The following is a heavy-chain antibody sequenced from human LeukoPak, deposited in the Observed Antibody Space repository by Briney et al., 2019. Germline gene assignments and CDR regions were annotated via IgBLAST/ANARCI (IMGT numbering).Heavy chain of an antibody. J-gene: IGHJ4*02. V-gene: IGHV4-61*01. Sequence: PSETLSLTCSVSIGSLSSGSYYSSSIRQPPGEGLEWIGYIYYSGSTNYNPSLKSRVTIAADTSKSQFSLKLSSVTAADTAVYYCASNYYDSSGYYYYFDYWGQGTLVTVSS. CDR2: IYYSGST. CDR1: IGSLSSGSYY. CDR3: ASNYYDSSGYYYYFDY. D-gene: IGHD3-22*01.